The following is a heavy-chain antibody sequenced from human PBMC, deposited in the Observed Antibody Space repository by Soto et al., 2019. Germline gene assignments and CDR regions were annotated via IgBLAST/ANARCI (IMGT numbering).Heavy chain of an antibody. Sequence: PSETLSLTCSIYSGAVSGYYWCWIRQPPGKGLEWIGEISQSGNTNYSPSLKSRVTISVDTSKNQFSLKLSSVTAADTAVYYCAASSWLNWFDPWGQGTLVTVSS. CDR1: SGAVSGYY. CDR2: ISQSGNT. J-gene: IGHJ5*02. D-gene: IGHD6-13*01. CDR3: AASSWLNWFDP. V-gene: IGHV4-34*01.